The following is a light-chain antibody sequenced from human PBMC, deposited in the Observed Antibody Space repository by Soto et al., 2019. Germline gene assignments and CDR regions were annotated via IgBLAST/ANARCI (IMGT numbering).Light chain of an antibody. Sequence: DIQMTQSPSTLSASVGDRVTITCRASQSISVSLAWYQQKPGKAPKVLIYDASTLESGVPSRFSGSGSGTDFTLTITSLQPGDFATYFCQQYATDRAFGGGTKVEI. CDR1: QSISVS. V-gene: IGKV1-5*01. CDR3: QQYATDRA. CDR2: DAS. J-gene: IGKJ4*01.